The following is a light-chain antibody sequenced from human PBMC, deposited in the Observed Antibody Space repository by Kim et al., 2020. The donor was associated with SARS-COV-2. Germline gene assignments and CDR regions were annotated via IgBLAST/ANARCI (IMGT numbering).Light chain of an antibody. J-gene: IGKJ4*01. V-gene: IGKV4-1*01. CDR1: QSVFYTSKNKNY. CDR2: WAS. CDR3: QQYYSSPFT. Sequence: DIVMTQSPDSLAVSLGERATIHRKSSQSVFYTSKNKNYLAWFQQKLGQPPTLLIHWASIRKSGVPDRFSGSGSGTDFTLTISSLQAEDVAVYYCQQYYSSPFTFGGGTRVDIK.